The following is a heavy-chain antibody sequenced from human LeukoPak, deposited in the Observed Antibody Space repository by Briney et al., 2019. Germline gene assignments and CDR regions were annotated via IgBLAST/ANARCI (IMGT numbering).Heavy chain of an antibody. CDR1: GGSISSGSYY. CDR3: ARLIVGATFDY. D-gene: IGHD1-26*01. J-gene: IGHJ4*02. Sequence: SETLSLTCTVSGGSISSGSYYWSWIRQPAGKGLEWIGRIYTSGSTNYNPSLKSRVTISVDTSKNQFSLKLSSVTAADTAVYYCARLIVGATFDYWGQGTLVTVSS. V-gene: IGHV4-61*02. CDR2: IYTSGST.